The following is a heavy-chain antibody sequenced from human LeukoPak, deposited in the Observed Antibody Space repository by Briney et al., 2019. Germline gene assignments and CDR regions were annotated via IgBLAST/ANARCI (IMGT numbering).Heavy chain of an antibody. CDR3: ARVGELEPFDY. D-gene: IGHD1-1*01. CDR2: IYYSGST. CDR1: GGPISSGGYY. J-gene: IGHJ4*02. Sequence: PSQTLSLTCTVSGGPISSGGYYWSWIRQHPGKGLEWIGYIYYSGSTYYNPSLKSRVTISVDTSKNQFSLKLSSVTAADTAVYYCARVGELEPFDYWGQGTLVTVSS. V-gene: IGHV4-31*03.